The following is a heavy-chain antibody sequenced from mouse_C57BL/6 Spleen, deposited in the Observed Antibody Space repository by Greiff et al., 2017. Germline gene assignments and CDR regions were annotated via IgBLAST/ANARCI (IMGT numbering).Heavy chain of an antibody. CDR1: GYTFTSYW. CDR2: IDPSDSET. CDR3: ARDGGFWFDY. V-gene: IGHV1-52*01. J-gene: IGHJ2*01. Sequence: VKLQQPGAELVRPGSSVKLSCKASGYTFTSYWMHWVKQRPIQGLEWIGNIDPSDSETHYNQKFKDKATLTVDKSSSTAYMQLSSLTSEDSAVYYCARDGGFWFDYWGQGTTLTVSS. D-gene: IGHD2-3*01.